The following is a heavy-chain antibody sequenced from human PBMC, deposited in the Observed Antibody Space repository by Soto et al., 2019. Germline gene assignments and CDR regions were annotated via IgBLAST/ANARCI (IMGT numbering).Heavy chain of an antibody. V-gene: IGHV3-30-3*01. J-gene: IGHJ3*02. CDR3: AREIGPNAGGAFDI. CDR1: GFTFSSYA. CDR2: ISYDGSNK. Sequence: PGGSLRLSCAASGFTFSSYAMHWVRQAPGKGLEWVAVISYDGSNKYYADSVKGRFTISRDSSKNTLYLQMNSLRAEDTAVYYCAREIGPNAGGAFDIWGQGTMVTVSS. D-gene: IGHD3-16*01.